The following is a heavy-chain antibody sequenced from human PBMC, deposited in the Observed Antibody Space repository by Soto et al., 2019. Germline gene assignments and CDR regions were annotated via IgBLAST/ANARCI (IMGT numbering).Heavy chain of an antibody. V-gene: IGHV3-23*01. CDR1: GFTFSSYA. D-gene: IGHD2-2*01. CDR3: AKAPNPYCSSTSCFLSNWFDP. Sequence: GGSLRLSCAASGFTFSSYAMSWVRQAPGKGLEWVSAISGSGGSTYYADSVKGRFTISRDNSKNTLYLQMNSLRAEDTAVYYCAKAPNPYCSSTSCFLSNWFDPWGQGTLVTVSS. CDR2: ISGSGGST. J-gene: IGHJ5*02.